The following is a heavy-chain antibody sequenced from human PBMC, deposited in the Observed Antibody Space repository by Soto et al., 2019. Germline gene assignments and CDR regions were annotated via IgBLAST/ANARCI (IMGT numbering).Heavy chain of an antibody. CDR1: GFTFSNYD. V-gene: IGHV3-30*19. J-gene: IGHJ4*02. CDR2: LFYDETKT. Sequence: QVQLVESGGGVAQPGGSLRLSCVASGFTFSNYDMNWVRQAPGKGLEWVAVLFYDETKTYYADAVKGRFTISRDTSKNTLDLDMNSLRVEDTAVSFCAREGRALATGTYHFASWGQGTQVIVSS. CDR3: AREGRALATGTYHFAS.